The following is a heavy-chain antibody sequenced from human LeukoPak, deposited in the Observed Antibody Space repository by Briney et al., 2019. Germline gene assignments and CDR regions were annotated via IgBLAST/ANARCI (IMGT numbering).Heavy chain of an antibody. CDR3: ARGAYGSGQYYYYYGMDV. J-gene: IGHJ6*02. V-gene: IGHV6-1*01. Sequence: SQTLSLTCAISGVSVSSNSAAWNWIRQSPSRGLECLGRTYYRSKWYNDYAVSVKSRITINPDTSKNQFSLQLNSVTPEDTAVYYCARGAYGSGQYYYYYGMDVWGQGTTVTVSS. D-gene: IGHD3-10*01. CDR2: TYYRSKWYN. CDR1: GVSVSSNSAA.